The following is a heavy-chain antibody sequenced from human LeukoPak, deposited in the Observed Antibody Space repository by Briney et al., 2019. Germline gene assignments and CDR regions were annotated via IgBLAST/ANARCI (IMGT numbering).Heavy chain of an antibody. V-gene: IGHV4-39*01. D-gene: IGHD5-24*01. CDR1: DGSISSTTHY. CDR3: ARVEMATIWDYFDY. CDR2: IYHTGST. Sequence: PSETLSLTCTVSDGSISSTTHYRGWIRQPPGKGLEWIGSIYHTGSTYYNSSLKSRVTISVDMSKKQFSLKLSSVTPADTAVYYCARVEMATIWDYFDYWGQGSLVTVSS. J-gene: IGHJ4*02.